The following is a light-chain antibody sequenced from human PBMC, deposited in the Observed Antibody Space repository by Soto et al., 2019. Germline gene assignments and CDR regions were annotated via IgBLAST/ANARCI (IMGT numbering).Light chain of an antibody. CDR3: QQYGASPFT. CDR2: GAS. CDR1: RDVYINA. Sequence: VVLTQSPATLSLSPGELATLSCRASRDVYINALAWYQQKPGRTPTLLIYGASTRATGIPDRFSATGSGTEFSLTISSVEPEDFAVYYCQQYGASPFTFGPGTRVEI. V-gene: IGKV3-20*01. J-gene: IGKJ3*01.